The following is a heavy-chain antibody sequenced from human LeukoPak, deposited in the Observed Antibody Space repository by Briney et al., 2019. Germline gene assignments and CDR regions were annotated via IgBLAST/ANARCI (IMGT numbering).Heavy chain of an antibody. J-gene: IGHJ4*02. V-gene: IGHV3-64*04. CDR1: GFTFSSYA. CDR2: ISSNGGNT. D-gene: IGHD6-13*01. CDR3: ARDALIAAAGTSDC. Sequence: GGSLRLSCSASGFTFSSYAMHWVRQAPGKGLEYVSAISSNGGNTYYADSLKGRFTISRDNSKNTLYLQMSGLRVEDTAVYYCARDALIAAAGTSDCWGQGTRVIVSP.